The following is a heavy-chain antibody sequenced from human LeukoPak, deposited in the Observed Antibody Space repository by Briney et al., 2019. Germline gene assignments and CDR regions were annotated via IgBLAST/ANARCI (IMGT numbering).Heavy chain of an antibody. D-gene: IGHD4-17*01. CDR1: GYTFTSCY. Sequence: ASVKVSCKASGYTFTSCYMHWVRQAPGQGLEWMGIINPSGGSTSYAQKFQGRVTMTRDTYTSTVYMELSSLRSEDTAVYYCARALDYGDYRSWFDPWGQGTLVTVSS. J-gene: IGHJ5*02. CDR3: ARALDYGDYRSWFDP. CDR2: INPSGGST. V-gene: IGHV1-46*01.